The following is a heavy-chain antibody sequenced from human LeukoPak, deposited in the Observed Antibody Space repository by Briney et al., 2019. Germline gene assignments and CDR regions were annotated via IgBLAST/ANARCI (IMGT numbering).Heavy chain of an antibody. CDR1: GFTFSSYW. V-gene: IGHV3-74*01. CDR2: IYSDGSST. J-gene: IGHJ4*02. Sequence: GGSLRLSCAAAGFTFSSYWMHWVRQAPGKGLVWVSRIYSDGSSTNYADSVKGRFTISRDNSKNTLYLQMNSLRAEDTAVYYCARALDGSGSRSFDYWGQGTLVTVSS. CDR3: ARALDGSGSRSFDY. D-gene: IGHD3-10*01.